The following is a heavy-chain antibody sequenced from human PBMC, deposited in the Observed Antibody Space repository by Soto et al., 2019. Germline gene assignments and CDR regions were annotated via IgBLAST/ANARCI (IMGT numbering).Heavy chain of an antibody. J-gene: IGHJ6*01. CDR1: GGSFSDYY. D-gene: IGHD3-22*01. Sequence: QVQLQQWGAGLLKPSETLSLTCVVYGGSFSDYYWSWIRQPPGKGLEWIGEINQSASTNYNPSLKSRVTISVDTSQNHFSLKLSSMTAADTALYYFARGPWFSGTSSYWVTNYYYGLDVW. CDR2: INQSAST. V-gene: IGHV4-34*01. CDR3: ARGPWFSGTSSYWVTNYYYGLDV.